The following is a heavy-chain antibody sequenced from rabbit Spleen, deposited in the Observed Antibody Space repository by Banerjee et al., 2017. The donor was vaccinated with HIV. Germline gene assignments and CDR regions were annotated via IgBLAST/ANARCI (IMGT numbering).Heavy chain of an antibody. Sequence: QSLEESGGDLVKPGASLTLTCIASGVSFSGDSYMCWVRQAPGKGLEWIACIYSGSSGDTYYASWAKGRFTISKTSSTTVTLQMTSLTAADTATYFCARDTSSSFSSYGMDLWGQAPSSPS. V-gene: IGHV1S40*01. CDR2: IYSGSSGDT. D-gene: IGHD1-1*01. CDR3: ARDTSSSFSSYGMDL. J-gene: IGHJ6*01. CDR1: GVSFSGDSY.